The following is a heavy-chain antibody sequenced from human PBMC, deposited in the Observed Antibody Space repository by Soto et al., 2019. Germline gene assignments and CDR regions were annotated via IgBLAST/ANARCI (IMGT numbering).Heavy chain of an antibody. J-gene: IGHJ6*02. CDR3: TTGSVEGV. CDR1: GFSFSNAW. CDR2: IKRKIDGEKT. Sequence: EVQLVESGGGLVKPGGSLRLSCGASGFSFSNAWMNWVRQAPGKGLEWVGRIKRKIDGEKTDYAAPVKGRFTISRDDSKNTLSLQMNSLKADDTAVYYCTTGSVEGVWGQGTTVTVSS. V-gene: IGHV3-15*07.